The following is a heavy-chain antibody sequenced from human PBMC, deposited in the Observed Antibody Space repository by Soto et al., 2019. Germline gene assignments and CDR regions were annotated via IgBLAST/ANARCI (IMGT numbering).Heavy chain of an antibody. J-gene: IGHJ3*02. V-gene: IGHV4-4*07. Sequence: QVQLQESGPGLVKPSETLSLTCTVSGGSISSYYWSWIRQPAGKGLEWIGRIYTSGSTNYNPSLTSRVTMTINTSKNQFSLKMSSVTAADTAGYYCAIDKSITMVRGVIYETFDIWGQGTMVTVAS. CDR1: GGSISSYY. D-gene: IGHD3-10*01. CDR2: IYTSGST. CDR3: AIDKSITMVRGVIYETFDI.